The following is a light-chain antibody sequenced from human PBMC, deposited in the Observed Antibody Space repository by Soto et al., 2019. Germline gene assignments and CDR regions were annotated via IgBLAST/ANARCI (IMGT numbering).Light chain of an antibody. Sequence: AIQMTQSPSSLSASVGDRVTITCRASQGIRSDLGWYQQKLGKAPKLLIYAASTLQSGVPSRFSGSGSGTDFTLTIGGLQPEDFATYYCLQDYDYPLTFGGGTKVEIK. CDR1: QGIRSD. J-gene: IGKJ4*01. V-gene: IGKV1-6*01. CDR3: LQDYDYPLT. CDR2: AAS.